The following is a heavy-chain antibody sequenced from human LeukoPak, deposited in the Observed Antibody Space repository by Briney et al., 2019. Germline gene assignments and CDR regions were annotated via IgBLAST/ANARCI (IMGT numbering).Heavy chain of an antibody. Sequence: ASVKVSCKVSGYTFTGYYMHWVRQAPGQGLEWIGWINPNSDGTNSAQKFQGRVTMTRDTSISTVYMELSSLRPDDTAVYYCARKRIAAPIDYWGQGTLVTVSS. V-gene: IGHV1-2*02. J-gene: IGHJ4*02. D-gene: IGHD6-6*01. CDR1: GYTFTGYY. CDR3: ARKRIAAPIDY. CDR2: INPNSDGT.